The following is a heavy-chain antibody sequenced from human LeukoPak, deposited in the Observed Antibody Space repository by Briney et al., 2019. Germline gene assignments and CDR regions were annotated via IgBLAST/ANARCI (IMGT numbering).Heavy chain of an antibody. V-gene: IGHV1-18*01. CDR2: LSTDNGDT. CDR1: AYTFTRYG. CDR3: ARHGGIGPKRDYFDY. Sequence: PGASVKVSCKASAYTFTRYGISWVRQAPGQGLEWMGWLSTDNGDTNYAQKFQGRVTMTTDTSTTTAHMELRSLTSDDTAIYYCARHGGIGPKRDYFDYWGPGTLVTVSS. D-gene: IGHD3-16*01. J-gene: IGHJ4*02.